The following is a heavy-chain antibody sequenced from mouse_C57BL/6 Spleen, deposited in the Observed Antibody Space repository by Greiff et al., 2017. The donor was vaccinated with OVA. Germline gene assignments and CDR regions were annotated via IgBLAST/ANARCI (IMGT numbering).Heavy chain of an antibody. J-gene: IGHJ2*01. CDR1: GYTFTDYY. CDR2: INPNNGGT. Sequence: EVQLQQSGPELVKPGASVKISCKASGYTFTDYYMNWVKQSHGKSLEWIGDINPNNGGTSYNQKFKGKATLTVDKSSSTDYMELRSLTSEDSAVYYCARKDYFDYWGQGTTLTVSS. V-gene: IGHV1-26*01. CDR3: ARKDYFDY.